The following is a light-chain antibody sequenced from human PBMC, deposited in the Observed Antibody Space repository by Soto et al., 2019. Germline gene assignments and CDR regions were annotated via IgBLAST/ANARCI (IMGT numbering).Light chain of an antibody. CDR2: WAS. V-gene: IGKV4-1*01. Sequence: DIVMTQSPDSLAVSLGERATINCKSSQSVLYSSNNKNYLAWYQQKPGQPPTLLIYWASTRESGVPDRFSGSESGKDFTLTISSLKSEDFAVYYCQQYNNWPTTLGQGTKVDTK. CDR1: QSVLYSSNNKNY. J-gene: IGKJ1*01. CDR3: QQYNNWPTT.